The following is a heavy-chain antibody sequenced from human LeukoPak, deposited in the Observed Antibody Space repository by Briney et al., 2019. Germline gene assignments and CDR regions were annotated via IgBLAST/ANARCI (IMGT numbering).Heavy chain of an antibody. CDR1: GGSTSNYY. J-gene: IGHJ4*02. CDR3: AITTPNSSSWGYYFDY. D-gene: IGHD6-6*01. CDR2: VYTTGSP. V-gene: IGHV4-4*07. Sequence: PSETLSLTCTVSGGSTSNYYWSWIRQPAGKGLEWIGRVYTTGSPNYNPSLKSRVTMSVDTSKNQFSLRLTSVTAADTAVYFCAITTPNSSSWGYYFDYWGQGILVTASS.